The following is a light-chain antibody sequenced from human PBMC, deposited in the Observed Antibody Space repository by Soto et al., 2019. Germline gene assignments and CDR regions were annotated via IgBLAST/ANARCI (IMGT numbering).Light chain of an antibody. V-gene: IGKV3-15*01. CDR2: YAS. Sequence: EMVMTQSPATLSVSPGERVTLSCRARESVHSNLAWYQQKPGQGPSLLIYYASTRVTGVPDRFSGSGSGTEFTLTISSLQSEDFGVYYCPHYSNWPPTFGPGTKVEIK. J-gene: IGKJ3*01. CDR1: ESVHSN. CDR3: PHYSNWPPT.